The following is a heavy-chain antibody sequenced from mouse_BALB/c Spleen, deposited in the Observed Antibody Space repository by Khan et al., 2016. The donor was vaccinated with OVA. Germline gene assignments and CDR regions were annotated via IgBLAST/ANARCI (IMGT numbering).Heavy chain of an antibody. Sequence: QIQLVQSGPELKKPGETVKISCKASGYTFTNYGMNWVKQAPGKGLKWMGWINTYTGEPTYADDFKGRFALPLEISASIAYLQINNLKNEDTATYFCARFHGGYWGQGTTLTVSS. CDR1: GYTFTNYG. J-gene: IGHJ2*01. V-gene: IGHV9-3-1*01. CDR3: ARFHGGY. CDR2: INTYTGEP.